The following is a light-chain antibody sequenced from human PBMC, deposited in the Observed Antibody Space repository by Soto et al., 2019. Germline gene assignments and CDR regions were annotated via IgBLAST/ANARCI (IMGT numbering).Light chain of an antibody. CDR3: QQYSSFPRT. V-gene: IGKV1-27*01. CDR2: VAT. Sequence: EIEMTQSPSTLSVSVGDRATITCRASQGISSYLAWFQQKPGQVPQLLIYVATTMHSGVPSRFSGSGSGTDFTLTISSLQPEDVATYYCQQYSSFPRTFGRGTRVEIK. J-gene: IGKJ1*01. CDR1: QGISSY.